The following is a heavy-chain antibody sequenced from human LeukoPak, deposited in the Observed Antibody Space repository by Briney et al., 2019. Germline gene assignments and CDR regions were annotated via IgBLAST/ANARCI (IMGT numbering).Heavy chain of an antibody. CDR2: IYTSGST. Sequence: SETLSLTCTVSGGSISSGSYYWSWIRQPAGKGLEWIGRIYTSGSTNYNPSLRSRVTISVDTSKNQFSLKLSSVTAADTAVYYCARVTIGSGSRVFDYWGQGTLVTVSS. V-gene: IGHV4-61*02. D-gene: IGHD3-10*01. CDR1: GGSISSGSYY. J-gene: IGHJ4*02. CDR3: ARVTIGSGSRVFDY.